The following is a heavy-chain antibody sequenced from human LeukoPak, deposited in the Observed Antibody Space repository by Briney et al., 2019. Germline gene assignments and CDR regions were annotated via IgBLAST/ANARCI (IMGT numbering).Heavy chain of an antibody. CDR2: INPSGGST. V-gene: IGHV1-46*01. CDR1: GYTFTRYY. J-gene: IGHJ4*02. CDR3: AREVGRGFDY. Sequence: ASVKVSCKASGYTFTRYYIHWVRQAPGQGLEWLGIINPSGGSTSYAQKFQGRVTMTRDTSTSTAYREVRSLRSDDTAVYYCAREVGRGFDYWGQGTLVTVSS. D-gene: IGHD1-26*01.